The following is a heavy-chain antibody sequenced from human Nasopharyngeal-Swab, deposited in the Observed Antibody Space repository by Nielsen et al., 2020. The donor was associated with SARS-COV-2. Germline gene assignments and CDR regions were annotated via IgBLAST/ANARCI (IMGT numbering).Heavy chain of an antibody. CDR2: IIPIFGTA. D-gene: IGHD3-16*02. CDR3: ARFYDYVWGSYPQWTAFDI. J-gene: IGHJ3*02. V-gene: IGHV1-69*13. Sequence: SVKVSCKASGGTFSNYAISWVRQAPAQGLEWMGGIIPIFGTANYAQKFQGRVTITADESTSTAYMELSSLRSEDTAVYYCARFYDYVWGSYPQWTAFDIWGQGTMVTVSS. CDR1: GGTFSNYA.